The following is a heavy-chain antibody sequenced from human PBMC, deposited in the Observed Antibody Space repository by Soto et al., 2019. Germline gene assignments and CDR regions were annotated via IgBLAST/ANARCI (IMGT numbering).Heavy chain of an antibody. CDR2: IRSKANSYAT. J-gene: IGHJ4*02. Sequence: WGSLRLSCAASGFTFSGSAMPWVRQASGKGLEWVGRIRSKANSYATAYAASVKGRFTISRDDSKKTAYLQMNSLKTEDTAVYYCTRHLQNSGSQPQDIWGQGTLVTV. V-gene: IGHV3-73*01. CDR1: GFTFSGSA. CDR3: TRHLQNSGSQPQDI. D-gene: IGHD1-26*01.